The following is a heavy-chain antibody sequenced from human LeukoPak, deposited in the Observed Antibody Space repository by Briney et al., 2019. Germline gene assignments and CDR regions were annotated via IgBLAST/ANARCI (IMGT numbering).Heavy chain of an antibody. D-gene: IGHD6-13*01. V-gene: IGHV3-23*01. CDR2: ISGSGGST. CDR3: AILPGYSSGWYGVNY. Sequence: GGSLRLSCAASGFTFSSYAMSWVRQAPGKGLEWVSGISGSGGSTYYADSVKGRFTISRDNSRNTLYLQMNSPRVEDTAVYYCAILPGYSSGWYGVNYWGQGTLVTVSS. CDR1: GFTFSSYA. J-gene: IGHJ4*02.